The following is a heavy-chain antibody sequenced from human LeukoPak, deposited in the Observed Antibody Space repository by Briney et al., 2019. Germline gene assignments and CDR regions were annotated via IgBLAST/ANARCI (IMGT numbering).Heavy chain of an antibody. CDR2: INTNSGGT. Sequence: ASVKVSCKASGSPFTGYYIHWLRQAPGQGLEWMGWINTNSGGTSYAQKFKGRITMTRDTSISTAYIELSRLRSDDTAVYYCARDSGYPYYFDYWGLGTLVTVSS. J-gene: IGHJ4*02. CDR3: ARDSGYPYYFDY. D-gene: IGHD3-22*01. V-gene: IGHV1-2*02. CDR1: GSPFTGYY.